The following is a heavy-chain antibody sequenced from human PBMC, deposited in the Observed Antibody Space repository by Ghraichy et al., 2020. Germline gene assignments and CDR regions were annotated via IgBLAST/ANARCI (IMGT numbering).Heavy chain of an antibody. CDR2: IRYDGSNK. CDR1: GFTFSSYG. J-gene: IGHJ6*02. CDR3: AKDLLGYCSGGSCSFVGELSGVYYYGMDV. D-gene: IGHD2-15*01. V-gene: IGHV3-30*02. Sequence: LSLTCAASGFTFSSYGMHWVRQAPGKGLEWVAFIRYDGSNKYYADSVKGRFTISRDNSKNTLYLQMNSLRAEDTAVYYCAKDLLGYCSGGSCSFVGELSGVYYYGMDVWGQGTTVTVSS.